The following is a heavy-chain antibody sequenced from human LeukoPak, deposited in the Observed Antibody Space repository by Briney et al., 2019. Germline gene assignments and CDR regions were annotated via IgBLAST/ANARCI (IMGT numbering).Heavy chain of an antibody. CDR2: IGAYNGNT. D-gene: IGHD3-22*01. J-gene: IGHJ3*02. Sequence: ASVKVSCKASGYTFTSYGISWVRQAPGQGLEWMGWIGAYNGNTNYAQKLQGRVTMTTDTSTSTAYMELRSLRSDDTAVYYCAREKSVYYDSRANAFDIWGQGTMVTVSS. CDR1: GYTFTSYG. CDR3: AREKSVYYDSRANAFDI. V-gene: IGHV1-18*01.